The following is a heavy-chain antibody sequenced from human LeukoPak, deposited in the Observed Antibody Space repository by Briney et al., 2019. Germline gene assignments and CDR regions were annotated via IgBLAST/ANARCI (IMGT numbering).Heavy chain of an antibody. CDR2: INHSGST. J-gene: IGHJ3*02. CDR3: ARGLMYYDILTGYTSADAFDI. Sequence: SETLSLTCAVYGGSFSGYYWSWIRQPPGKGREWRGEINHSGSTNYNPSLKSRVTISVDTSKNQFSLKLSSVTAADTAVYYCARGLMYYDILTGYTSADAFDIWGQGTMVTVSS. D-gene: IGHD3-9*01. CDR1: GGSFSGYY. V-gene: IGHV4-34*01.